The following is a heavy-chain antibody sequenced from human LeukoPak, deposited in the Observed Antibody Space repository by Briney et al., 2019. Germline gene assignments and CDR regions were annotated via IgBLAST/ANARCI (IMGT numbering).Heavy chain of an antibody. D-gene: IGHD3-22*01. CDR2: IYFSGST. J-gene: IGHJ4*02. CDR1: GGSLSSSSYY. V-gene: IGHV4-39*01. Sequence: KPSETLSLTCTVSGGSLSSSSYYWGWVRQPPGKGLEGIGGIYFSGSTYYNPSLKSRVTISVDTSKNQFSLKLSSVTAADTAVYYCARQVYYYDSSGYSFIEDYWGQGTLVTVSS. CDR3: ARQVYYYDSSGYSFIEDY.